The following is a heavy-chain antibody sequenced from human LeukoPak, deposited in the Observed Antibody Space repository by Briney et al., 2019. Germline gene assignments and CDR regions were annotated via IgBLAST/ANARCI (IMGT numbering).Heavy chain of an antibody. CDR2: IKSKTEGGTT. CDR3: TTGGGVGARPY. V-gene: IGHV3-15*01. D-gene: IGHD1-26*01. Sequence: SGGSLRLSCAASGFTFCNAWMSWVRQAPGKGLEWGGRIKSKTEGGTTDYAAPVKGRFTISRDDSKNTLYLQMNSLKTEDTAVYYCTTGGGVGARPYWGQGTLVTVSS. J-gene: IGHJ4*02. CDR1: GFTFCNAW.